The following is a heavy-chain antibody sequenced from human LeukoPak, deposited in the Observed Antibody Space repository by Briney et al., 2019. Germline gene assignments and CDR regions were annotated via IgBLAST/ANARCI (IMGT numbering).Heavy chain of an antibody. V-gene: IGHV4-61*02. CDR3: ARDGSGGIDF. J-gene: IGHJ4*02. D-gene: IGHD3-10*01. CDR2: IYTSGST. CDR1: GGSISSGSYY. Sequence: SETLSLTCAVSGGSISSGSYYWSWIRQPAGKGLEWIGRIYTSGSTNYNPSLKGRVTISVDTSKNQFSLKLSSVTAADTAVYYCARDGSGGIDFWGQGTLVTVSS.